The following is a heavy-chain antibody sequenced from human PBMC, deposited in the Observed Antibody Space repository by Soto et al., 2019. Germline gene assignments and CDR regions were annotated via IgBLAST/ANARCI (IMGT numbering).Heavy chain of an antibody. D-gene: IGHD3-22*01. CDR3: AREGSGYYYGDAFDI. J-gene: IGHJ3*02. Sequence: GGSLRLSCAASGFTFSSYAMHWVRQAPGKGLEWVAVISYDGSNKYYADSVKGRFTISRDNSKNTLYLQMNSLRAEDTAVYYCAREGSGYYYGDAFDIWGQGTMVTVSS. CDR1: GFTFSSYA. V-gene: IGHV3-30-3*01. CDR2: ISYDGSNK.